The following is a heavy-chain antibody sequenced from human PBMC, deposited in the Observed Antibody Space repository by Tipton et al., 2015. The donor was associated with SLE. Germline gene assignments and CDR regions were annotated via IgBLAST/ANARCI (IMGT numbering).Heavy chain of an antibody. V-gene: IGHV3-30*02. Sequence: GSLRLSCAASGFTFSSYGMHWVRQAPGKGLEWVAFIRYDGSNKYYADSVKGRFSISRDNSKNTLYLQMNSLRAEDTAVYYCAKGGSSWRYYYYGLDVWGQGTTVTVSS. CDR2: IRYDGSNK. J-gene: IGHJ6*02. CDR3: AKGGSSWRYYYYGLDV. D-gene: IGHD6-13*01. CDR1: GFTFSSYG.